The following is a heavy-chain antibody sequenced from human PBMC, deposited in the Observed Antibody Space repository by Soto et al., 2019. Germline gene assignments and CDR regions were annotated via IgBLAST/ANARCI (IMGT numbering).Heavy chain of an antibody. CDR2: IDNDGGVT. Sequence: PGGSLRLSCAASGFTFRGYWMHWVRQVPGKGLVWVARIDNDGGVTNYADSVEGRFIISRDDTRNTIHLQMNSLRGEDSAIYYCERDTPHNWLDPWGQGIVVTVYS. V-gene: IGHV3-74*01. J-gene: IGHJ5*02. CDR1: GFTFRGYW. CDR3: ERDTPHNWLDP.